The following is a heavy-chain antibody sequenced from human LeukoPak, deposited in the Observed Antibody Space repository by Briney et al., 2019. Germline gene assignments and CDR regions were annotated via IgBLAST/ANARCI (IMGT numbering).Heavy chain of an antibody. D-gene: IGHD7-27*01. V-gene: IGHV3-21*01. CDR1: GFTFSSYS. J-gene: IGHJ6*03. CDR3: ARGWGEGYMDV. CDR2: ISSSSSYI. Sequence: GGSLRLSCAASGFTFSSYSMNWVRQAPGKGLEWVSSISSSSSYIYYADSVKGRFTISRDNAKYSLYLQMNSLRAEDTAVYYCARGWGEGYMDVWGKGTTVTVSS.